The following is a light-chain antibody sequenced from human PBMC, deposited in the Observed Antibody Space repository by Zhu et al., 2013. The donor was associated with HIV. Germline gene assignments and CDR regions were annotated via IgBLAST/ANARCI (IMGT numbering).Light chain of an antibody. Sequence: QSALTQPASVSGSPGQSITISCTGTSNDVGGYNFVSWYQQHPGKVPKLMIFGVSSRPSGISNRFSGPKSGNTASLTISGLQTEDEADYYCSSYTTSSTLVFGGGTKLTVL. V-gene: IGLV2-14*01. J-gene: IGLJ2*01. CDR2: GVS. CDR1: SNDVGGYNF. CDR3: SSYTTSSTLV.